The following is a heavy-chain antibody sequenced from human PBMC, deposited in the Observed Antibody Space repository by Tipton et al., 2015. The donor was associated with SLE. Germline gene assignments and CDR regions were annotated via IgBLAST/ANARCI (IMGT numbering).Heavy chain of an antibody. V-gene: IGHV4-39*01. J-gene: IGHJ4*02. CDR2: IYYSGST. D-gene: IGHD3-16*01. CDR1: GSILSSSYY. CDR3: ARQEGVY. Sequence: TLSLTCTVSGSILSSSYYWGWIRQPPGKGLEWIGIIYYSGSTYYNPSLKSRVTISVDTSKHQLSLRLRSVTAADTALYYCARQEGVYWGQGTLVTVSS.